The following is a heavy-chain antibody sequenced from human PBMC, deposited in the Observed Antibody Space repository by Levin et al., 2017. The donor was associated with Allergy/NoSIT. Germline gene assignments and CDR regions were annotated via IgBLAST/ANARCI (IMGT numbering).Heavy chain of an antibody. CDR3: ARDGAVGSCSGGSCYDY. Sequence: GGSLRLSCAASGFTFNIYAMNWVRQAPGKGLEWVSAIGSSGTNSYYADSVKGRFTSSRDNSKNTLYLQMSSLRADDTAVYYCARDGAVGSCSGGSCYDYWGQGTLVTVSS. J-gene: IGHJ4*02. D-gene: IGHD2-15*01. CDR2: IGSSGTNS. V-gene: IGHV3-23*01. CDR1: GFTFNIYA.